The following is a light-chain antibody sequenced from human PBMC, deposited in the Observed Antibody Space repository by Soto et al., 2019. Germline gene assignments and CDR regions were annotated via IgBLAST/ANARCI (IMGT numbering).Light chain of an antibody. J-gene: IGKJ4*01. V-gene: IGKV1-39*01. Sequence: DIQMTQSPSSLSASVGDRVTITCRASQSISSYLNWYQQKPGKAPKLLIYAASSLQSGVPSRFSGSGSGTGFTLTISGLQPDDFATYFCQQYSTYPSLTFGGGTKVDIK. CDR3: QQYSTYPSLT. CDR1: QSISSY. CDR2: AAS.